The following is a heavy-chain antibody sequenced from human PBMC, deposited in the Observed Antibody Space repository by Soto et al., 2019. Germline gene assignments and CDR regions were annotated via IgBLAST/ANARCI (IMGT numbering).Heavy chain of an antibody. CDR1: GFIFSNYG. Sequence: QVQLVESGGNVVQPGRSLRLSCAASGFIFSNYGMHWVRQAPGKGLEWLAFISYDGSNKYYADSVKGRLTISRDNSKNTLDLQLNSLRTEDTAVYYCAKEPEIRLWLYYFDYWGQGTLVTVSS. V-gene: IGHV3-30*18. D-gene: IGHD5-18*01. J-gene: IGHJ4*02. CDR2: ISYDGSNK. CDR3: AKEPEIRLWLYYFDY.